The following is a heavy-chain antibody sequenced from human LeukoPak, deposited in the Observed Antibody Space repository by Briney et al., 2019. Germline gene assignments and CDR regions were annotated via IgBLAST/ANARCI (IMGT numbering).Heavy chain of an antibody. D-gene: IGHD3-10*01. Sequence: HPGGSLRLSCAASGFTFSSYAMHWVRQAPGRGLEWGAVISYDGSNKYYADSVKGRFTISRDNSKNTLYLQMNSLRAEDTAVYYCARDSEGRYYGSGSYYTFDSWGQEILVTVSS. J-gene: IGHJ4*02. CDR2: ISYDGSNK. V-gene: IGHV3-30-3*01. CDR1: GFTFSSYA. CDR3: ARDSEGRYYGSGSYYTFDS.